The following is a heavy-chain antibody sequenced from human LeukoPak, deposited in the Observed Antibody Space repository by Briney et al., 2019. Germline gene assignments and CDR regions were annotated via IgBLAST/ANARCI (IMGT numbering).Heavy chain of an antibody. Sequence: PGGSLRLSCAASGFTFSGYAMSWVRQAPGKGLEWVANIKQDGSEISYVDSVKGRFTISRDNAKNSLYLQMNSLRAEDTAVYYCVRGNPFGGYWGQGTLVTVSS. CDR3: VRGNPFGGY. V-gene: IGHV3-7*03. CDR2: IKQDGSEI. CDR1: GFTFSGYA. J-gene: IGHJ4*02. D-gene: IGHD2-15*01.